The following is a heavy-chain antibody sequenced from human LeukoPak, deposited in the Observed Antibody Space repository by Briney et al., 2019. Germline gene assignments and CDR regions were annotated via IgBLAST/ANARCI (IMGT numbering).Heavy chain of an antibody. CDR1: GYTFTSYG. CDR2: ISAYNGNT. Sequence: AASVKVSCKASGYTFTSYGISWVRQAPGQGLEWMGWISAYNGNTNYAQKLQGRVTMTTDTSTSTAYMELRSLRSDDTAVYFCARDWGVEARPGYMDVWGKGTTVTVSS. CDR3: ARDWGVEARPGYMDV. D-gene: IGHD6-6*01. V-gene: IGHV1-18*01. J-gene: IGHJ6*03.